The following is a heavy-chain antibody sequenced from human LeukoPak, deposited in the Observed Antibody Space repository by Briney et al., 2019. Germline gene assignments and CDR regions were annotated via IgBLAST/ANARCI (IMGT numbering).Heavy chain of an antibody. V-gene: IGHV4-34*01. CDR2: INHSGST. CDR3: ARGRAGYCSSTSCYAGRVDY. J-gene: IGHJ4*02. Sequence: SETLSLTCAVYGGSFSGYYWSWIRQPPGKGLEWIGEINHSGSTNYNPSLKSRVTISVDTSKNQFSLKLGSVTAADTAVYYCARGRAGYCSSTSCYAGRVDYWGQGTLVTVSS. D-gene: IGHD2-2*01. CDR1: GGSFSGYY.